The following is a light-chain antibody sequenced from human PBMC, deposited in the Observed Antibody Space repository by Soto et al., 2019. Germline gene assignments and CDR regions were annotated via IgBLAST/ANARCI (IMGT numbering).Light chain of an antibody. V-gene: IGKV3-15*01. CDR3: QQDNNYPRWT. J-gene: IGKJ1*01. CDR2: GAS. CDR1: QSVSSN. Sequence: EIVMTQSPATLSVSPGERATLSCRASQSVSSNLAWYQQKPGQAPRLLISGASTRATGIPARFSGSGSGTEFTLTTSRLQSEDFAVYYCQQDNNYPRWTFGQGTKVDIK.